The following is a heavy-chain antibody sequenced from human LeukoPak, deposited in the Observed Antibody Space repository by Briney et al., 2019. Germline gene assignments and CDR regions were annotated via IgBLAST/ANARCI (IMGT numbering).Heavy chain of an antibody. J-gene: IGHJ4*02. CDR2: IYTSGST. CDR1: GGSISSYY. Sequence: SETLSLTCTVSGGSISSYYWSWIRQPAGKGLEWIGRIYTSGSTNYNPSLKSRVTMSVDTSKNQFSLKLSSVTAADTAVYYCARLEYYYDSSGYFDYWGQGTLVTVSS. V-gene: IGHV4-4*07. CDR3: ARLEYYYDSSGYFDY. D-gene: IGHD3-22*01.